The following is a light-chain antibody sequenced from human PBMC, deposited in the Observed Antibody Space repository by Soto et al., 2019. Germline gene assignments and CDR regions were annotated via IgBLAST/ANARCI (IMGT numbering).Light chain of an antibody. CDR2: KAS. Sequence: DIQMTQYPSTLSGSVGDRVTITCRASQTISSWLAWYQQKPGKAPKLLIYKASTLKSGVQSRFSGSGSGTEFTLTISSLQPDDFATYYCQHDNSYSEAFGQGTKVELK. CDR1: QTISSW. V-gene: IGKV1-5*03. CDR3: QHDNSYSEA. J-gene: IGKJ1*01.